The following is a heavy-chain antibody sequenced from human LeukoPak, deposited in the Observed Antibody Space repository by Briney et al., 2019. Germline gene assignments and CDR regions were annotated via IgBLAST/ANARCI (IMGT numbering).Heavy chain of an antibody. D-gene: IGHD3-22*01. J-gene: IGHJ3*02. CDR1: GFTFNSYA. V-gene: IGHV3-23*01. CDR3: AKYYDSSVSMNAFDI. Sequence: PGGSLRLSCGASGFTFNSYAMSWVRQAPGKGLEWVSAISGSGGSTYYADSVKGRFTISRDNSKNTLYLQINSLRAEDTAVYYCAKYYDSSVSMNAFDIWGQGTMVTVSS. CDR2: ISGSGGST.